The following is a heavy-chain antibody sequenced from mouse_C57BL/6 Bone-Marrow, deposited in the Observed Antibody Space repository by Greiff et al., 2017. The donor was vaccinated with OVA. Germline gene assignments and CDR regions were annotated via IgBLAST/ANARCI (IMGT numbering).Heavy chain of an antibody. J-gene: IGHJ2*01. D-gene: IGHD1-1*01. V-gene: IGHV1-82*01. CDR1: GYAFSSSW. CDR2: IYPGDGDT. CDR3: ARSGVVEVDD. Sequence: QVQLQQSGPELVKPGASVKISCKASGYAFSSSWMNWVKQRPGKGLEWIGRIYPGDGDTNYNGKFKGKATLTADKSSSTAYMQLSSLTSEDSAVYFCARSGVVEVDDWGQGTTLTVSS.